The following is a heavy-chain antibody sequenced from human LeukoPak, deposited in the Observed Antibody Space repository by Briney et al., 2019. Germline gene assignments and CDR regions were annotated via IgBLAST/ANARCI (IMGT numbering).Heavy chain of an antibody. D-gene: IGHD4-23*01. CDR1: AGSIRSYY. CDR2: IFYSGGA. J-gene: IGHJ3*02. V-gene: IGHV4-59*01. Sequence: SETLSLTCTVSAGSIRSYYWSWIRQPPGKGLEWIGYIFYSGGANYNPSLKSRVTISVDTSKNQFSLKLTSVTAADTAVYYCARVGTTVVTLIAFDIWGQGTMVTVSS. CDR3: ARVGTTVVTLIAFDI.